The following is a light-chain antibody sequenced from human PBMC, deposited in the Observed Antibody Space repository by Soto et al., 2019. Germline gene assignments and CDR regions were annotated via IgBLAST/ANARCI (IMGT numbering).Light chain of an antibody. V-gene: IGKV1-8*01. Sequence: AIRMTQSPSSFSASTGDRVTITCRASQGISSYLAWYQQNPGKAPKLLIYAASTLHRGVPSRFSGSGSVTDVTLTISCLQSEDFATYYCQQYYNYPLTFGPGTKVDIK. CDR3: QQYYNYPLT. CDR1: QGISSY. CDR2: AAS. J-gene: IGKJ3*01.